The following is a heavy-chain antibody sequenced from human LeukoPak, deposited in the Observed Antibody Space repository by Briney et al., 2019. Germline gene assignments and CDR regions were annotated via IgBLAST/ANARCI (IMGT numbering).Heavy chain of an antibody. CDR3: ARARPEDLEGGFDP. CDR1: GVSISSDY. Sequence: SQTLSLTRTVSGVSISSDYWSCSRQPPREGPGWSGYIYYSGRTNYHPSLKSRVIISVDASKNQFSLKLSSVTAADTAVYYCARARPEDLEGGFDPWGQGTLVTVSS. V-gene: IGHV4-59*01. D-gene: IGHD2-15*01. CDR2: IYYSGRT. J-gene: IGHJ5*02.